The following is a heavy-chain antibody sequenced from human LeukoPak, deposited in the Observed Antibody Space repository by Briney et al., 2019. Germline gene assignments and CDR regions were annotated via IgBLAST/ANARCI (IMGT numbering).Heavy chain of an antibody. J-gene: IGHJ4*02. CDR1: GGSISSYY. CDR2: IHYTGST. D-gene: IGHD2-15*01. V-gene: IGHV4-59*01. Sequence: PSETLSLTCTVSGGSISSYYWSWIRQSPGKGLECIGYIHYTGSTNYNPSLKSRVTISVDTSKNQFSLKLSSVTAADTAVYYCARVICSGGSCRFDYWGQGTLVTVSS. CDR3: ARVICSGGSCRFDY.